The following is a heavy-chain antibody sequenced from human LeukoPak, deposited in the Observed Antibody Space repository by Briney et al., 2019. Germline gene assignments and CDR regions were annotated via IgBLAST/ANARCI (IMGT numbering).Heavy chain of an antibody. V-gene: IGHV3-30*04. CDR1: GFTFSSYA. CDR2: ISYDGSNK. J-gene: IGHJ4*02. D-gene: IGHD6-13*01. CDR3: ARGKQKYSSSFPFDY. Sequence: GGSLRLSCAASGFTFSSYATHWVRQAPGKGLEWVAVISYDGSNKYYADSVKGRFTISRDNSKNTLYLQMNSLRAEDTAVYYCARGKQKYSSSFPFDYWGQGTLVTVSS.